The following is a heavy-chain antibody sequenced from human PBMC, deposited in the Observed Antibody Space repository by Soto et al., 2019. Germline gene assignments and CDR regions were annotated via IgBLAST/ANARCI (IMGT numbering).Heavy chain of an antibody. D-gene: IGHD6-13*01. CDR1: GYSFTSYW. CDR3: ARQGSLYSSSWRYGMDF. J-gene: IGHJ6*02. Sequence: GESLKISCKGSGYSFTSYWIGWVRQMPGKGLEWMGIIYPGDSDTRYSPSFQGQVTISADKSISTAYLRWSSLKASDTAMYYCARQGSLYSSSWRYGMDFRGPGTTVTVSS. CDR2: IYPGDSDT. V-gene: IGHV5-51*01.